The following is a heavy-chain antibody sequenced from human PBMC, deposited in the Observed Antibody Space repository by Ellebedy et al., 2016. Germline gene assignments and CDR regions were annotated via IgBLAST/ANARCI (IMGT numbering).Heavy chain of an antibody. Sequence: GESLKISXAASGFTFRTYTMNWVRQAPGKGLEWVSSISNSGSHIYYADSVKGRLTISRDNAKNSLSLQMNSLRAEDTAVYYCARTYDFWSSSRFDYWGQGTLVTVSS. D-gene: IGHD3-3*01. V-gene: IGHV3-21*01. J-gene: IGHJ4*02. CDR2: ISNSGSHI. CDR3: ARTYDFWSSSRFDY. CDR1: GFTFRTYT.